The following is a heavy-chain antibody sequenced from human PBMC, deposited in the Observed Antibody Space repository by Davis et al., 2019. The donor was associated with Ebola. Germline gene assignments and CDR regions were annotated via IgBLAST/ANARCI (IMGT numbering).Heavy chain of an antibody. D-gene: IGHD6-6*01. CDR2: IYHSGST. V-gene: IGHV4-4*02. Sequence: SETLSLTCAVYGGSISSSNWWSWVRQPPGKGLEWIGEIYHSGSTNYNPSLKSRVTISVDTSKNQFSLKLSSVTAADTAVYYCARVRKQLVLGTDYWGQGTLVTVSS. CDR3: ARVRKQLVLGTDY. CDR1: GGSISSSNW. J-gene: IGHJ4*02.